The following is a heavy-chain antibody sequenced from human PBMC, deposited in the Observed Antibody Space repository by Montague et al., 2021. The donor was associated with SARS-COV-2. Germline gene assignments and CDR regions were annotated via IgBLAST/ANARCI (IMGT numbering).Heavy chain of an antibody. CDR1: GGSISGHY. V-gene: IGHV4-59*11. CDR2: VHYTGST. D-gene: IGHD1-1*01. CDR3: ARAQNTCFIANCVNYFDV. J-gene: IGHJ4*02. Sequence: SETLSLTCSVSGGSISGHYWSWIRQPPGKGLEWIGYVHYTGSTKYNPSLKTRVSLSLDTSKNHFSLHLSSVTAADTAIYFCARAQNTCFIANCVNYFDVWGLGALVTVSS.